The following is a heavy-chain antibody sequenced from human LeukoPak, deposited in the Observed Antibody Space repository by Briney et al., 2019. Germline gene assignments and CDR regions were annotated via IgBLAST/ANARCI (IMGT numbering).Heavy chain of an antibody. V-gene: IGHV3-23*01. CDR1: GLTFSTSP. D-gene: IGHD3-22*01. CDR3: ATKTPGNYPYDY. Sequence: GGSLRLSCAASGLTFSTSPMNWVRLAPGNRLEWVSTIGTSGDTYYSDSAKGRFTTSRDNSKSTLSLQMAKLRVEDTAVYYCATKTPGNYPYDYWGQGTLVSV. CDR2: IGTSGDT. J-gene: IGHJ4*02.